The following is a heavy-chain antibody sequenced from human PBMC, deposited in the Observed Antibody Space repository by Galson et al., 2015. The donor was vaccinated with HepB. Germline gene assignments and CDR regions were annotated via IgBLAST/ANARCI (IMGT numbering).Heavy chain of an antibody. J-gene: IGHJ4*02. Sequence: SVKVSCKASGYTFTSYAMHWVRQAPGQRLEWMGWINAGNGNTKYSQKFQGRVTITRDTSASTAYMELSSLRSEDTAVYYCARVPGWVVITRSFDYWGQGTLVTVSS. CDR3: ARVPGWVVITRSFDY. CDR2: INAGNGNT. D-gene: IGHD3-22*01. V-gene: IGHV1-3*01. CDR1: GYTFTSYA.